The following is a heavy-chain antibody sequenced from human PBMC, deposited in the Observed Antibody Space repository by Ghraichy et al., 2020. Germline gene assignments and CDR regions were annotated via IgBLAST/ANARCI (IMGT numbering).Heavy chain of an antibody. Sequence: GESLNISCAASGFTFSSYAMHWVRQAPGKGLEYVSGISSDGDSAYYANSLKGRFTISRDNSKKTLYLQMVSLRAEDMAVYYCARTVDYSNYIMVYYYCMDFCGQGTTATVSS. V-gene: IGHV3-64*01. D-gene: IGHD4-11*01. CDR2: ISSDGDSA. CDR3: ARTVDYSNYIMVYYYCMDF. J-gene: IGHJ6*02. CDR1: GFTFSSYA.